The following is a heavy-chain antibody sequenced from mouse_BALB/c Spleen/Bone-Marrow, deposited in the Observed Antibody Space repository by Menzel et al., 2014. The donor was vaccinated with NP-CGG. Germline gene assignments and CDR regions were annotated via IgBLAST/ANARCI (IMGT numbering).Heavy chain of an antibody. CDR1: GYTSTNYW. J-gene: IGHJ2*01. Sequence: VQLVESGAELVRPGTSVKISCKASGYTSTNYWLGWVKQRPGHGLEWIGDIYPGGGYTNYNEKFKGKATLTADTSSSTAYMQLSSLTSEDSAVYFCARRGTGVDYWGQGTTLTVSS. CDR2: IYPGGGYT. V-gene: IGHV1-63*02. D-gene: IGHD4-1*01. CDR3: ARRGTGVDY.